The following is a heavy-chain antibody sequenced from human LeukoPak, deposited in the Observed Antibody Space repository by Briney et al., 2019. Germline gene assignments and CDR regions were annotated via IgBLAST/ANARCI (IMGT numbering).Heavy chain of an antibody. Sequence: SETLSLTCTVSGGSISSYYWSWIRQPAGKGLEWIGRIYTSGSTNYNPSLKSRVTMSVDTSKNQFSLKLSSVTAADTAVYYCARDMEFTYSSGTRFDYWGQGTLVTVSS. V-gene: IGHV4-4*07. D-gene: IGHD6-19*01. J-gene: IGHJ4*02. CDR1: GGSISSYY. CDR2: IYTSGST. CDR3: ARDMEFTYSSGTRFDY.